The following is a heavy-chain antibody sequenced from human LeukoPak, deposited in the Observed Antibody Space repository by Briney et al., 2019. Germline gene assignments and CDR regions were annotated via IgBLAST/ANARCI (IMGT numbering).Heavy chain of an antibody. D-gene: IGHD3-10*01. Sequence: GASVKVSCKASGYTFNNYGISWVRQAPGQGLEWMGWISAYNGNTNYAQKLQGRVTMTTDTSTSTAYMELRSLRSDDTAVYYCARVSSYYGSGSYYNVAPYYYYYYYMDVWGKGTTVTVSS. J-gene: IGHJ6*03. CDR3: ARVSSYYGSGSYYNVAPYYYYYYYMDV. CDR2: ISAYNGNT. CDR1: GYTFNNYG. V-gene: IGHV1-18*01.